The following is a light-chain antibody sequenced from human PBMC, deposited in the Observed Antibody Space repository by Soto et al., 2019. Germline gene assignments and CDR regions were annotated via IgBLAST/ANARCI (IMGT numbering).Light chain of an antibody. CDR2: TTS. J-gene: IGKJ3*01. Sequence: DIQMTQSPSAMSASVGDRVTLTCRASQNIGSSLAWFQQKPGKVPKRLIHTTSTLESGVPSRFSGSGSVTEFTLTISSLQPEDFATYYCLQHDSYPRTFGPGTKVDIK. V-gene: IGKV1-17*03. CDR1: QNIGSS. CDR3: LQHDSYPRT.